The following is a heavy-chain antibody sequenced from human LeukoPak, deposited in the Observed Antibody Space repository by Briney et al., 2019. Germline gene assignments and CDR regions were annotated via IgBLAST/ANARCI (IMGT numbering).Heavy chain of an antibody. CDR2: ISGSGGST. J-gene: IGHJ5*02. V-gene: IGHV3-23*01. Sequence: GGSLRLSCAASGFTFSSYAMSWVRQAPGKGLEWVSAISGSGGSTYYADSVKGRFTISRDNSKDTLYLQMNSLRAEDTAVYYCAKDRRVRGVIDNNWFDPWGQGTLVTVSS. D-gene: IGHD3-10*01. CDR3: AKDRRVRGVIDNNWFDP. CDR1: GFTFSSYA.